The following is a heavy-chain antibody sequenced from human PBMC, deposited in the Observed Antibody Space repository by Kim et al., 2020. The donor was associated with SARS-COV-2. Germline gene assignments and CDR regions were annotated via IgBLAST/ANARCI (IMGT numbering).Heavy chain of an antibody. V-gene: IGHV5-51*01. J-gene: IGHJ4*02. CDR2: IYPGDSDT. CDR3: ARHGPYYYDSSGYNPFDY. CDR1: GYSFTSYW. Sequence: GASLKISCKGSGYSFTSYWIGWVRQMPGKGLEWMGIIYPGDSDTRYSPSFQGQVTISADKSISTAYLQWSSLKASDTAMYYCARHGPYYYDSSGYNPFDYWGQGTLVTVSS. D-gene: IGHD3-22*01.